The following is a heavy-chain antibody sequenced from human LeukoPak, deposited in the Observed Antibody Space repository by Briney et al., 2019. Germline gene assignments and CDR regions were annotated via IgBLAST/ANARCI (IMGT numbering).Heavy chain of an antibody. Sequence: KRGESLKISCKGSGYSFTSYWIGWVRQMPGKGLEWMGIVYPGDSGTRYSPSFQGQVTISADKSISTAYLQWSSLKASDTAMYYCARLPAYSSSWYFDYWGQGTLVTVSS. CDR2: VYPGDSGT. CDR1: GYSFTSYW. J-gene: IGHJ4*02. V-gene: IGHV5-51*01. CDR3: ARLPAYSSSWYFDY. D-gene: IGHD6-13*01.